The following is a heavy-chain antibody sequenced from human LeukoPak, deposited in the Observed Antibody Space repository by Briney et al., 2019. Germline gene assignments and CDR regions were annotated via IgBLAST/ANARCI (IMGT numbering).Heavy chain of an antibody. CDR1: GGSISSSSYF. D-gene: IGHD3-22*01. CDR3: ARHSEPFGYYYDSSGYYRNAFDI. V-gene: IGHV4-39*01. CDR2: IYYSGST. J-gene: IGHJ3*02. Sequence: KPSETLSLTCTVSGGSISSSSYFWGGIRQPPAKGLEWIGSIYYSGSTYYNPSLKMRVIIAVDKSKNQFSLKLSFVTAPDTAVYSCARHSEPFGYYYDSSGYYRNAFDIWGQGTMVTVSS.